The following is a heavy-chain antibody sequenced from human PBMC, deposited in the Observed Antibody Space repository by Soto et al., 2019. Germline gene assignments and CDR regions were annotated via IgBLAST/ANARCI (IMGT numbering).Heavy chain of an antibody. D-gene: IGHD6-13*01. J-gene: IGHJ6*02. Sequence: GGSLRLSCAASGFTFSSYAMHWVRQAPGKGLEWVAVISYDGSNKYYADSVKGRFTISRDNSKNTLYLQMNSLRAEDTAVYYCARGRDIAAAGTWADYYGTDVWGQGTTVTVSS. V-gene: IGHV3-30-3*01. CDR1: GFTFSSYA. CDR2: ISYDGSNK. CDR3: ARGRDIAAAGTWADYYGTDV.